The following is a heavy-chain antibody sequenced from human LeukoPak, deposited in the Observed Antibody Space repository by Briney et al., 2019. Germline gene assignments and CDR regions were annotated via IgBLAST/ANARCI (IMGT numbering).Heavy chain of an antibody. V-gene: IGHV3-72*01. D-gene: IGHD3-22*01. J-gene: IGHJ4*02. CDR3: AKVYDSSGYYYFDY. CDR1: GFTFSDHY. CDR2: TRNKANSYTT. Sequence: GGSLRLSCAASGFTFSDHYMDWVRQAPGKGLEWVGRTRNKANSYTTEYAASVKGRFTISRDDSKNSLYLQMNSLKTEDTAVYYCAKVYDSSGYYYFDYWGQGTLVTVSS.